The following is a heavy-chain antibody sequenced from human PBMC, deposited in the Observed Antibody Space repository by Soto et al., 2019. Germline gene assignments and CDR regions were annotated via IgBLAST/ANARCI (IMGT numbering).Heavy chain of an antibody. Sequence: QLQLQESGPGLVKPSETLSLTCSVSDDSINSDKYYWGWIRQPPGKGLEWLGSIYYRGNAYYNPSLQTQVTISPVNPKRQFSMKLNSVTAADSAVYFCARLEGLSTISYYFDFWGPGALVTVSS. D-gene: IGHD2-21*02. CDR2: IYYRGNA. J-gene: IGHJ4*02. CDR1: DDSINSDKYY. CDR3: ARLEGLSTISYYFDF. V-gene: IGHV4-39*01.